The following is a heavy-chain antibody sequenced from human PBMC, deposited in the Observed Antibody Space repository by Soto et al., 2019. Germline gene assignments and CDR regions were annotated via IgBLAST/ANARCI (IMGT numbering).Heavy chain of an antibody. CDR2: IYYSGST. Sequence: SETLSLTCTVSGGSISSGDYYWSWIRQPPGKGLEWIGYIYYSGSTYYNPSLKTRLTMSLDRSNNHFFLNLTSVTAADTAVYYCATYRKFFQIWGQGTKVTVSS. CDR3: ATYRKFFQI. CDR1: GGSISSGDYY. V-gene: IGHV4-30-4*01. J-gene: IGHJ3*02.